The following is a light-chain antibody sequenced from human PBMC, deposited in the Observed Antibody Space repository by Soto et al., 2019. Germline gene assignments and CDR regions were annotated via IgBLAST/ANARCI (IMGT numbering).Light chain of an antibody. CDR2: GAS. J-gene: IGKJ5*01. CDR3: QQYGSSST. Sequence: IVLTPSPGTLSLSPGERATPSCRASQTISSSSLAWYQQKGGQAPRLLIYGASSRATGIPDRFSGSGSGTDFTLTISRLEPDDFAVYYCQQYGSSSTFGQGTRLE. V-gene: IGKV3-20*01. CDR1: QTISSSS.